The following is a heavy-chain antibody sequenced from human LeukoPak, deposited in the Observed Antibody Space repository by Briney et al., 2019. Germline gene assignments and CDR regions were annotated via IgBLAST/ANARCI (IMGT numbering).Heavy chain of an antibody. CDR1: GGSISSGGYY. V-gene: IGHV4-31*03. Sequence: SETLSLTCTVSGGSISSGGYYWSWNRQHPGKGLEWIGYIYYSGSTYYNPSLKSRVTISVDTSKNQFSLKLSSVTAADTAVYYCARRSQVYYDSSGYFLGYFDLWGRGTLVTVSS. J-gene: IGHJ2*01. D-gene: IGHD3-22*01. CDR3: ARRSQVYYDSSGYFLGYFDL. CDR2: IYYSGST.